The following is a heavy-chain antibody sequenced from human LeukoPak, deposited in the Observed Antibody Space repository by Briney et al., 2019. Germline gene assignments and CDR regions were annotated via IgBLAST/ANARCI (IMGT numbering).Heavy chain of an antibody. CDR3: ARGLGWQVTPMGLFYMDV. J-gene: IGHJ6*03. Sequence: PSETLSLTCGVDGGSFSGYDWTWVRQPPGKGLEGIGQISYGGDTNYTPSLKSRVTISVDPSKNQFSLKVTFVTAADTAVYYCARGLGWQVTPMGLFYMDVWGEGATVIVSS. D-gene: IGHD2-21*02. CDR2: ISYGGDT. CDR1: GGSFSGYD. V-gene: IGHV4-34*01.